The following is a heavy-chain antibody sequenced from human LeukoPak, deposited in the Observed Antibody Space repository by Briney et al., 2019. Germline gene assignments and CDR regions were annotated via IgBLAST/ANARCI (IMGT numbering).Heavy chain of an antibody. CDR2: IYYSGST. Sequence: NPSETLSLTCTVSGGSISSSSYYWGWIRQPPGKRLEWIGSIYYSGSTYYNPSLKSRVTISVDTSKNQFSLKLSSVTAADTAVYYCARRAYSSPFDYWGQGTLVTVSS. CDR1: GGSISSSSYY. V-gene: IGHV4-39*01. CDR3: ARRAYSSPFDY. J-gene: IGHJ4*02. D-gene: IGHD6-13*01.